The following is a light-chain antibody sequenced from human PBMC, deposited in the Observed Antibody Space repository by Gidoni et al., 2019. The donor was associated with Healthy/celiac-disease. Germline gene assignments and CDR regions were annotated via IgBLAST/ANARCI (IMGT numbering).Light chain of an antibody. CDR2: KAS. Sequence: DIQMTQSPSTLSASVGDRVTITCRASQSISSWLAWYQQKPGKAPKLLIYKASSLESGVPSRFSGSGSGTEFTLTISSLQPDDFATYYCQQYNSYSWXLXQGTKVEIK. CDR3: QQYNSYSWX. J-gene: IGKJ1*01. V-gene: IGKV1-5*03. CDR1: QSISSW.